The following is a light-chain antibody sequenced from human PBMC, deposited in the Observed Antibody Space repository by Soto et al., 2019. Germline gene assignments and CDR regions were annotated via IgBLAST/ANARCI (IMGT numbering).Light chain of an antibody. V-gene: IGLV2-11*01. CDR2: DVS. CDR3: SSYTTRSTPLYV. J-gene: IGLJ1*01. CDR1: SSDVGGYNY. Sequence: QSVLTQPRSVSGSPGQSVTISCSGTSSDVGGYNYVSWYQQHPGKAPKLMIYDVSKRPSGVPDRFSGSKSGNTASLTISGLQAEDEADYYCSSYTTRSTPLYVFGIGTKVTVL.